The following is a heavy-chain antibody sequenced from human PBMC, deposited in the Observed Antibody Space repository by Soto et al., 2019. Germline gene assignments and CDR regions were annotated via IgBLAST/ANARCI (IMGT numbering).Heavy chain of an antibody. J-gene: IGHJ5*02. Sequence: PSETLSLTCAVSGGSISSGGYSWIWIRQPPGKGLEWIGYIYHSGSTYYNPSLKSRVTISVDRSKNQFSLKLSSVTAADTAVYYCARGRPVKMDNWFDPWGQGTLVTVSS. V-gene: IGHV4-30-2*01. CDR2: IYHSGST. CDR3: ARGRPVKMDNWFDP. CDR1: GGSISSGGYS. D-gene: IGHD2-2*01.